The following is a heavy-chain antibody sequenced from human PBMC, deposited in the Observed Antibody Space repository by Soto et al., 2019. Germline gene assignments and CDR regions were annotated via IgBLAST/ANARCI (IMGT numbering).Heavy chain of an antibody. J-gene: IGHJ6*02. CDR2: INPNSGDT. V-gene: IGHV1-2*02. CDR3: AKGGAIVAAGTRVYLYNAMDV. D-gene: IGHD1-26*01. CDR1: GYTYTGYY. Sequence: ASVKVSCKASGYTYTGYYVHWVRQAPGQGLEWMGWINPNSGDTYLAQRFQGRVTMNRDTSIGTAYMELRGLTSDDTAEYYCAKGGAIVAAGTRVYLYNAMDVWGQGTPVTVYS.